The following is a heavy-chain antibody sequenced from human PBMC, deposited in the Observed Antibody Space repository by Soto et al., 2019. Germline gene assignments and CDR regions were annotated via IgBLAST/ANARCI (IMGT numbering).Heavy chain of an antibody. CDR2: IYYSGST. J-gene: IGHJ4*02. Sequence: SETLSLTCTVSGGSISSYYWSWIRQPPGKGLEWIGYIYYSGSTNYNPSLKSRVTISVDTSKNQFSLKLSSVTAADTAVYYCARDGRDGYNFDYWGQGTLVTVSS. CDR3: ARDGRDGYNFDY. V-gene: IGHV4-59*01. D-gene: IGHD5-12*01. CDR1: GGSISSYY.